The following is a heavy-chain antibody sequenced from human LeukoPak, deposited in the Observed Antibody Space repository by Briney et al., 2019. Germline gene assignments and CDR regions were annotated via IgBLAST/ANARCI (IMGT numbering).Heavy chain of an antibody. CDR1: GGSISSYY. Sequence: SETLSLTCTASGGSISSYYWSWIRQPPGKGLEWIGYIYYSGSTNYNPSLKSRVTISVDTSKNQFSLKLSSVTAADTAVYYCVRGSSLANWFDPWGQGTLVTVSS. CDR2: IYYSGST. D-gene: IGHD5/OR15-5a*01. J-gene: IGHJ5*02. V-gene: IGHV4-59*01. CDR3: VRGSSLANWFDP.